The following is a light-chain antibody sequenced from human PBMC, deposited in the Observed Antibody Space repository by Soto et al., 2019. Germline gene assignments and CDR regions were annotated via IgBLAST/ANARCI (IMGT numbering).Light chain of an antibody. Sequence: DIVMTQSPDSLAVSLGERATINCKSSQSVFYSSNNKNYLAWYQQQPGQPPKLLIYWASNRESGVPDRFSGSGSGTDFTLSISSLQAEDVAVYYCQQYYSTPLTFGGGTKVEIK. CDR1: QSVFYSSNNKNY. J-gene: IGKJ4*01. CDR3: QQYYSTPLT. CDR2: WAS. V-gene: IGKV4-1*01.